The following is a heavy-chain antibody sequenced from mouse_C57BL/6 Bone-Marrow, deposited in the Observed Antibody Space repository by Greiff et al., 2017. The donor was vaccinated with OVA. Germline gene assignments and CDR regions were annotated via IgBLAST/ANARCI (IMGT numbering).Heavy chain of an antibody. V-gene: IGHV5-16*01. Sequence: EVKLMESEGGLVQPGSSMKLSCTASGFTFSDYYMAWVRQVPEKGLEWVANINYDGSSTYYLDSLKSRFIISRDNAKNILYLQMSSLKSEDTATYYCARVSGYEFAYWGQGTLVTVSA. CDR2: INYDGSST. D-gene: IGHD3-2*02. CDR1: GFTFSDYY. J-gene: IGHJ3*01. CDR3: ARVSGYEFAY.